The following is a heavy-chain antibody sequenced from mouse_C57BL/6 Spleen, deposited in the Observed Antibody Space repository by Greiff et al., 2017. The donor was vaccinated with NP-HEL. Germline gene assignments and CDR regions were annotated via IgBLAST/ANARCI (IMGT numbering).Heavy chain of an antibody. J-gene: IGHJ4*01. Sequence: EVQLQQSGAELVKPGASVKLSCTASGFNIKDYYMHWVKQRTEQGLEWIGRIDPEDGETKYAPKFQGKATITADTSSNTAYLQLSSLTSEDAAIYYFVRYYGSDYDAMDYWGQGTSVTVSS. D-gene: IGHD1-1*01. CDR3: VRYYGSDYDAMDY. V-gene: IGHV14-2*01. CDR1: GFNIKDYY. CDR2: IDPEDGET.